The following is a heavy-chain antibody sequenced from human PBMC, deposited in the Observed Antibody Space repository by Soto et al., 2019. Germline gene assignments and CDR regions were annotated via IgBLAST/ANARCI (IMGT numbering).Heavy chain of an antibody. CDR2: IWFDGSNK. Sequence: QVQLVESGGGVVQPGRSLRLSCAASGFTFSSHGMHWVRQAPGKGLEWVAAIWFDGSNKHYADSVKGRFTISRDNSKNPLHLLMHSLIVEDTAVYYCAGGVVVRDMSTLDFDYWGQGTLVTVSS. CDR3: AGGVVVRDMSTLDFDY. J-gene: IGHJ4*02. D-gene: IGHD2-21*01. CDR1: GFTFSSHG. V-gene: IGHV3-33*01.